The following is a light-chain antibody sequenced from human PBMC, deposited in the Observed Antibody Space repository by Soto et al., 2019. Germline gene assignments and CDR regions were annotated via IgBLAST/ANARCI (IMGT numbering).Light chain of an antibody. CDR2: GAS. CDR1: QSVSNND. CDR3: NQYSRSPQYT. J-gene: IGKJ2*01. V-gene: IGKV3-20*01. Sequence: EIVLTQSPDTLSLSPGERATVSCRASQSVSNNDLAWYQQRPGQAPRLVLYGASTRPTGIPDRFSGSGSGREYTLPISILEFRDFGVYYCNQYSRSPQYTFGRGTKMDIK.